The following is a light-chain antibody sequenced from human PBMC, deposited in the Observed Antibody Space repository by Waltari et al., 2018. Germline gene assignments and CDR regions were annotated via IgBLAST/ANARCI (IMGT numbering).Light chain of an antibody. CDR3: MQLTQWPWT. CDR2: KVF. J-gene: IGKJ1*01. Sequence: DAVLTQSPLSLPVTLGQPASISCTSSPSLLSSDGNTYLSWFQLRPGQSPRRLIYKVFNRDSGVPDRFSGSGSGTDFTLKISRVEAEDVGDYYCMQLTQWPWTFGQGTKVEIK. CDR1: PSLLSSDGNTY. V-gene: IGKV2-30*01.